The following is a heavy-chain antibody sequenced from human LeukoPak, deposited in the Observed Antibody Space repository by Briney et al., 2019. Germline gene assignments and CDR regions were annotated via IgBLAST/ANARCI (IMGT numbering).Heavy chain of an antibody. Sequence: GGSLRLSCAVSGFTLSNYWMHWVRQAPGKGLVWVSRINGDGSSTAYADSVKGRFTISRDNAKNTLYLQMNSLTAEDTAVYYCARGPPWYFDLWGRGTLVTVSS. CDR3: ARGPPWYFDL. J-gene: IGHJ2*01. CDR2: INGDGSST. V-gene: IGHV3-74*01. D-gene: IGHD6-25*01. CDR1: GFTLSNYW.